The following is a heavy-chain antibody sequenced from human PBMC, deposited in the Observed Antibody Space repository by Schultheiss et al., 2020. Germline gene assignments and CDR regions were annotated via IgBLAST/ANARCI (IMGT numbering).Heavy chain of an antibody. CDR2: INHSGST. CDR1: GGSISSYY. Sequence: SETLSLTCTVSGGSISSYYWSWIRQPPGKGLEWIGEINHSGSTNYNPSLKSRVTISVDKSKNQFSLKLSSVTAADTAVYYCATHPRGYNYGVLDYWGQGTLVTGSS. D-gene: IGHD5-18*01. V-gene: IGHV4-59*08. J-gene: IGHJ4*02. CDR3: ATHPRGYNYGVLDY.